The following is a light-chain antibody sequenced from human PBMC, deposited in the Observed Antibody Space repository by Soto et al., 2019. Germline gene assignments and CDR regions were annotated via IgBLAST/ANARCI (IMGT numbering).Light chain of an antibody. CDR2: NNN. Sequence: QSVLTQPRSASGTPGQRVTISCSGSSSNIGSNTVNWYQQLPGTAPKLLISNNNQRPSGVPDRFSGSKSGTSASLAISGLQSEDEATYYCAAWDDSLNARVFGGGTKLTVL. V-gene: IGLV1-44*01. CDR1: SSNIGSNT. CDR3: AAWDDSLNARV. J-gene: IGLJ3*02.